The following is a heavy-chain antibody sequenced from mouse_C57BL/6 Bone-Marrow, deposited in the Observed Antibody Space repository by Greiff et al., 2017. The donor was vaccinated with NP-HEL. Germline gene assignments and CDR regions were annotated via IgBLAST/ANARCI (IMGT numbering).Heavy chain of an antibody. V-gene: IGHV5-6*01. CDR2: ISSGGSYT. J-gene: IGHJ4*01. CDR3: ARPAFYAMDY. CDR1: GFTFSSYG. Sequence: VQLKESGGDLVKPGGSLKLSCAASGFTFSSYGMSWVRQTPDKRLEWVATISSGGSYTYYPDSVKGRFTISRDNAKNTLYLQMSSLKSEDTAMYYCARPAFYAMDYWGQGTSVTVSS.